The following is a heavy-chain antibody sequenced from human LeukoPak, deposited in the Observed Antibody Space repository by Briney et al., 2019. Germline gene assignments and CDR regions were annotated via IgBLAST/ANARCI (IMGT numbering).Heavy chain of an antibody. V-gene: IGHV1-18*01. CDR1: GYTFTIYG. Sequence: ASVRVSYKASGYTFTIYGISWVRQAPGQGREGMGWSSAYNGNTNYTQKLQGRVTMTPDTSTSTAYMELRSLRSDDTAVYYCATSGRPALGDAFDIWGQGTMVTVSS. CDR2: SSAYNGNT. D-gene: IGHD3-16*01. J-gene: IGHJ3*02. CDR3: ATSGRPALGDAFDI.